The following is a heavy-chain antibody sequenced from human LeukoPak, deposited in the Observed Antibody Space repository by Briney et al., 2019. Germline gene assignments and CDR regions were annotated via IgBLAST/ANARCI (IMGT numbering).Heavy chain of an antibody. J-gene: IGHJ4*02. CDR2: ISGGSGLK. CDR3: ANLGNWNDVRDY. Sequence: GGSLRLSCEASGFTFSTYAMTWVRQAPGKGLEWVSAISGGSGLKYYGDSVKGRFTVSRDNSKNTQYLQMNDLRTEDTAVYYCANLGNWNDVRDYWGQGTLVAVSS. V-gene: IGHV3-23*01. D-gene: IGHD1-1*01. CDR1: GFTFSTYA.